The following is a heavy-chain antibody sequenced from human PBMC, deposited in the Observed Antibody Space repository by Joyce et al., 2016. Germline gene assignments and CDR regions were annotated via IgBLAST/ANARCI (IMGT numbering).Heavy chain of an antibody. V-gene: IGHV3-49*03. J-gene: IGHJ4*02. D-gene: IGHD2-15*01. CDR3: SRTLRRCSGGTCYGSNTRDFDY. CDR1: GFIFGDYI. Sequence: EVQLVESGGGLVQPGRSLRLSCTGSGFIFGDYIMSWFRQAPGKGLEWVGFIRSKPHGGTTEYAASVKGRFTISRDDSRYIAYLQMNSLKSDDTAEYYCSRTLRRCSGGTCYGSNTRDFDYWGQGTLVTVSS. CDR2: IRSKPHGGTT.